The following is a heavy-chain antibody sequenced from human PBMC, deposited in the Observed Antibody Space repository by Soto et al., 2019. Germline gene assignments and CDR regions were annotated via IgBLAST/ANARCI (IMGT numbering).Heavy chain of an antibody. D-gene: IGHD6-13*01. J-gene: IGHJ6*03. V-gene: IGHV4-59*01. CDR2: IYYSGST. CDR1: GGSISSYY. CDR3: ARVVDSSLRYYYYMDV. Sequence: PTETPSLTFTVSGGSISSYYWSWIRQPPGKGLEWIGYIYYSGSTNYNPSLKSRVTISVDTSKNQFSLKLSSVTAADTAVYYCARVVDSSLRYYYYMDVWGKGTTVTVSS.